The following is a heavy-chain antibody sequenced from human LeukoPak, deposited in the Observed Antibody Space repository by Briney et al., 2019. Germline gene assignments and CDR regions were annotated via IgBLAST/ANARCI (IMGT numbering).Heavy chain of an antibody. CDR1: GGSISSYY. J-gene: IGHJ4*02. D-gene: IGHD3-22*01. CDR3: ARVDDRNYYYYFDY. Sequence: PSETLSLTCTVSGGSISSYYWNWIRQPAGKGLEWIGRIYNRGSTNYNPSLKSRVTMSVDTSKNQFSLKLTSVTAADTAVYYCARVDDRNYYYYFDYWGRGTLVTVSS. V-gene: IGHV4-4*07. CDR2: IYNRGST.